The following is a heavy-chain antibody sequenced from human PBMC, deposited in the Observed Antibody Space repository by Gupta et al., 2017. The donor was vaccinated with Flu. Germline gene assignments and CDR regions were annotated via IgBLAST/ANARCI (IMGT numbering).Heavy chain of an antibody. CDR3: TTDLTPYCTNGVCYSESFDY. J-gene: IGHJ4*02. CDR1: GFTFSNAW. CDR2: IKSKTDGGTT. V-gene: IGHV3-15*01. D-gene: IGHD2-8*01. Sequence: EVQLVESGGGLVKPGGSLRLSCAASGFTFSNAWMSWVRQAPGKGLEWVGRIKSKTDGGTTDYAAPVKGRFTISRDDSKNTLYLQMNSLKTEDTAVYYCTTDLTPYCTNGVCYSESFDYWGQGTLVTVSS.